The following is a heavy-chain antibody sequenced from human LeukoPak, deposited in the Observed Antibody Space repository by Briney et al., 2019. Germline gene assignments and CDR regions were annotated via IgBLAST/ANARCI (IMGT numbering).Heavy chain of an antibody. V-gene: IGHV4-59*08. CDR1: GGSISSYY. CDR3: ARELLWFGELTDYYYMDV. J-gene: IGHJ6*03. Sequence: SETLSLTCTVSGGSISSYYWSWIRQPPGKGLEWIGCIYYSGSTNYNPSLKSRVTISVDTSKNQFSLKLSSVTAADTAVYYCARELLWFGELTDYYYMDVWGKGTTVTISS. CDR2: IYYSGST. D-gene: IGHD3-10*01.